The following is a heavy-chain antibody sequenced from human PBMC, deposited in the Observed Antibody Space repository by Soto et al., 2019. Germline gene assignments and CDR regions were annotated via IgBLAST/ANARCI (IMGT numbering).Heavy chain of an antibody. CDR2: ISGSGGST. V-gene: IGHV3-23*01. CDR1: GFTFSSYA. Sequence: GGSLRLSCAASGFTFSSYAMSWVRQAPGKGLEWVSAISGSGGSTYYADSVKGRFTISRDNAKNSLYLQMNSLRAEDTAVYYCARDGYDFWSGYYIALDQNWFDPWGQGTLVTVSS. J-gene: IGHJ5*02. D-gene: IGHD3-3*01. CDR3: ARDGYDFWSGYYIALDQNWFDP.